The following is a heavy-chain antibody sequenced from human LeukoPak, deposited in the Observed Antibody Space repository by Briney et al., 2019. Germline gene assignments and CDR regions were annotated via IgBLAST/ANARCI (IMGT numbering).Heavy chain of an antibody. CDR2: ISYSWST. Sequence: PSETLSLTCTVSGGSISIYYWSWIRQPPGKGLEWIGYISYSWSTNYDPSLKSRVTISVDTSKKQLSLKLSSVTTADTAMYYCGTYCSGGSCYSFRAFHIWGQGTMVTVSS. J-gene: IGHJ3*02. D-gene: IGHD2-15*01. V-gene: IGHV4-59*13. CDR3: GTYCSGGSCYSFRAFHI. CDR1: GGSISIYY.